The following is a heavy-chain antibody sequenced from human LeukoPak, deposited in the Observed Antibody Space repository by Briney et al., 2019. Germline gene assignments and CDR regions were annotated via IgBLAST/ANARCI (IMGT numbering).Heavy chain of an antibody. CDR3: ARGPIAGATTSSYWYFDL. D-gene: IGHD1-26*01. CDR1: GGSFSGYY. CDR2: INHSGST. J-gene: IGHJ2*01. Sequence: PSETLSLTCAVYGGSFSGYYWSWIRQPPGKGLEWIGEINHSGSTNYNPSLKSRVTISVDTSKNQFSLKLSSVTAADTAVYYCARGPIAGATTSSYWYFDLWGRGTLVTVSS. V-gene: IGHV4-34*01.